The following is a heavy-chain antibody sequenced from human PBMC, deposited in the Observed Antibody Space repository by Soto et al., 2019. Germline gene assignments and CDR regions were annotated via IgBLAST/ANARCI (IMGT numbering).Heavy chain of an antibody. CDR2: IGTAGDT. Sequence: GGSLRLSCTASGFTFSSYDMHWVRQATGKGLEWVSAIGTAGDTYYPGSVKGRFTISRENAKNSLYLQMNSLRAEDTAVYYCARDRPATMVRGAPEGYYYYGMDVWGQGTTVTVSS. D-gene: IGHD3-10*01. CDR3: ARDRPATMVRGAPEGYYYYGMDV. CDR1: GFTFSSYD. V-gene: IGHV3-13*01. J-gene: IGHJ6*02.